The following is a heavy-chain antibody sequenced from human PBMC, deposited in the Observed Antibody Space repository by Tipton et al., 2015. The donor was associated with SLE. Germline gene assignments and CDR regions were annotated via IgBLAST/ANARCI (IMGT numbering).Heavy chain of an antibody. J-gene: IGHJ4*02. CDR3: ARVWMYSNYDFDS. Sequence: GSLRLSCAASGFTFRNAWMSWVRQAPGKGLEWVSSLSNSGGSTYYADSVKGRFTISRDNSKNTLYLQMNSLRAEDTAIYYCARVWMYSNYDFDSWGQGTLVTVSS. V-gene: IGHV3-23*01. CDR1: GFTFRNAW. D-gene: IGHD4-11*01. CDR2: LSNSGGST.